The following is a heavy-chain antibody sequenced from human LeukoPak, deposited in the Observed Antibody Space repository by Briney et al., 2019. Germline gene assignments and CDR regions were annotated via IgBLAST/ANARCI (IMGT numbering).Heavy chain of an antibody. CDR2: IDPSDSYP. D-gene: IGHD2-15*01. Sequence: GESLKTSCQRPESRFTNYWSSGVRQLQGKGLEWLGMIDPSDSYPNYCLSFQGHVTLSADKSITTAYLQWSSLKASDTAMYYCARLSVGGQDYFDSWGQGTLVTVSS. V-gene: IGHV5-10-1*01. CDR1: ESRFTNYW. CDR3: ARLSVGGQDYFDS. J-gene: IGHJ4*02.